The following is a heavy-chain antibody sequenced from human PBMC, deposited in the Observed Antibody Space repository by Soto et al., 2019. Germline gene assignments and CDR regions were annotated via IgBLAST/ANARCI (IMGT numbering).Heavy chain of an antibody. CDR3: ATRITVAGWFDP. CDR2: ISGSGYST. J-gene: IGHJ5*02. D-gene: IGHD3-3*01. Sequence: PGGSLRLSCAASGFTFSSYAMSWVRQAPGKGLEWVSAISGSGYSTYYADSVKGRFTISRDYSKNTVYLQMNSLRAEDTALYYCATRITVAGWFDPWGQGTLVTVSS. CDR1: GFTFSSYA. V-gene: IGHV3-23*01.